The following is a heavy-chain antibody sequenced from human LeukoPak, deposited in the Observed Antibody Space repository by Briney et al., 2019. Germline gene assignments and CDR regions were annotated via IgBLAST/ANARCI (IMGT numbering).Heavy chain of an antibody. J-gene: IGHJ4*02. Sequence: SETLSLTWTVSGGSISSSSYYWGWIRQPPGKGLERMEGIYYSGSTYYNPSLKSRVTISVDTSKNQFSLKLSSVTAADTAVYYCARAVGHYYGSGSQFDYWGQGTLVTVSS. V-gene: IGHV4-39*07. CDR2: IYYSGST. CDR3: ARAVGHYYGSGSQFDY. D-gene: IGHD3-10*01. CDR1: GGSISSSSYY.